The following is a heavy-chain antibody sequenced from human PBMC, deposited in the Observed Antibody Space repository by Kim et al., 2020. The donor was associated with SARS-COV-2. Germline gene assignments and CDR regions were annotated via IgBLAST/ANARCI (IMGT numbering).Heavy chain of an antibody. V-gene: IGHV3-21*01. CDR1: GFTFNSYS. CDR3: AREARRSQRGKESADALDI. J-gene: IGHJ3*02. CDR2: ISISSIYT. Sequence: GGSLRLSCAASGFTFNSYSMNWVRQAPGKGLEWVSGISISSIYTVYADSLKGRITISRDNAKSSLYLQMTSLRPDDTAVYYCAREARRSQRGKESADALDILGAKTLRTVSS. D-gene: IGHD6-19*01.